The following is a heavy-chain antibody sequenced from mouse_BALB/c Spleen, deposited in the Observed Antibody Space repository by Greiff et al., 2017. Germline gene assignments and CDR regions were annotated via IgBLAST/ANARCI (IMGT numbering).Heavy chain of an antibody. Sequence: EVKLQESGPGLVKPSQSLSLTCTVTGYSITSDYAWNWIRQFPGNKLEWMGYISYSGSTSYNPSLKSRISITRDTSKNQFFLQLNSVTTEDTATYYCARGHAYGYAMDYWGQGTSVTVSS. CDR3: ARGHAYGYAMDY. D-gene: IGHD1-1*01. CDR2: ISYSGST. J-gene: IGHJ4*01. CDR1: GYSITSDYA. V-gene: IGHV3-2*02.